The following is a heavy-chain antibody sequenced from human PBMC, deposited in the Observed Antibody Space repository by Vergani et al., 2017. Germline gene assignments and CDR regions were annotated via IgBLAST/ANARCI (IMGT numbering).Heavy chain of an antibody. Sequence: QLQLPESGPGLVKPSETLSLTCTVSGGSISSSSYYWGWIRQPPGKGLEWIGSIYYSGSTYYNPSLKSRVTISVDTSKNQFSLKLSSVTAADTAVYYCEAYSSSWYGLVFDYWGQGTLVTVSS. CDR1: GGSISSSSYY. D-gene: IGHD6-13*01. V-gene: IGHV4-39*01. CDR3: EAYSSSWYGLVFDY. CDR2: IYYSGST. J-gene: IGHJ4*02.